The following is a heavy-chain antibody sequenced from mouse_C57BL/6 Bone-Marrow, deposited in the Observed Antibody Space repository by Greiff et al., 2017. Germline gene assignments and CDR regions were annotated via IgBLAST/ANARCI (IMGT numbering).Heavy chain of an antibody. Sequence: QVQLQQSGAELARPGASVKLSCKASGYTFTSYGISWVKQRPGQGLEWIGEIYPRSGNTYYNEKFKGKATLTADKSSSTAYMGLRSLTSEDSAVYVCAFYGSSYDWYFDVWGTGTTVTVSS. CDR1: GYTFTSYG. J-gene: IGHJ1*03. CDR2: IYPRSGNT. CDR3: AFYGSSYDWYFDV. V-gene: IGHV1-81*01. D-gene: IGHD1-1*01.